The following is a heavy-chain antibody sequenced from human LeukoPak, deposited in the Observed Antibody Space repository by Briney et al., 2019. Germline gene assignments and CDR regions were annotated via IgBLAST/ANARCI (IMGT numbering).Heavy chain of an antibody. J-gene: IGHJ4*02. CDR3: AATGPYYFHY. CDR1: GGSISSGGYY. Sequence: PSETLSLTCTVSGGSISSGGYYWSWIRQHPGKGLEWIGYIYYSGSTYYNPSLKSRVTISVGTSKNQFSLKLSSVTAADTAVYYCAATGPYYFHYWGQGTLVTVSS. V-gene: IGHV4-31*03. CDR2: IYYSGST. D-gene: IGHD3-9*01.